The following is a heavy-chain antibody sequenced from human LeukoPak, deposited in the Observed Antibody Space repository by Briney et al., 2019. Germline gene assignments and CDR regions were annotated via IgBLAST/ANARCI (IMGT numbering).Heavy chain of an antibody. J-gene: IGHJ5*02. V-gene: IGHV1-2*02. CDR1: GYTFTGYY. CDR3: ARDRGYSSSWNQNWFDP. Sequence: GASVKVSCKASGYTFTGYYMHWVRQAPGQGLEWMGWINPNSGGTNYAQKFQGRVTMTRDTSISTAYMELSRLRSDDTAVYYCARDRGYSSSWNQNWFDPWGQGTLVTVSS. D-gene: IGHD6-13*01. CDR2: INPNSGGT.